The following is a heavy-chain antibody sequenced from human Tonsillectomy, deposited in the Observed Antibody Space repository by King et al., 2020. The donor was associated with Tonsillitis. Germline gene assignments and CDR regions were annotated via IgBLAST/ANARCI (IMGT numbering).Heavy chain of an antibody. CDR2: INPISVGT. J-gene: IGHJ4*02. V-gene: IGHV1-2*02. D-gene: IGHD6-19*01. CDR1: GYTFTAYF. CDR3: ASSYSSGFFGLDC. Sequence: QLVQSWAEVKKPGASVKVSCKASGYTFTAYFMHWVRQAPGQGLEWMGWINPISVGTNYAQMFQGRVTMTRDTSINTAYMDLSSLRSDDTAVYYCASSYSSGFFGLDCWGQGTLVTVSS.